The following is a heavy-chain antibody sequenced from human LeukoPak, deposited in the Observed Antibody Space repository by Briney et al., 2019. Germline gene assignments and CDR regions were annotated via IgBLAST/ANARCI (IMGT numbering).Heavy chain of an antibody. Sequence: ASVKVSCKVSGYTFTELSMHWVRQAPGKGLEWMGGFDPEDGETIYAQKIQGRVTMTEDTSTDTAYMELSSLRSEDTAVYYYLGAGFSLDYWGQGTLVTVSS. CDR2: FDPEDGET. D-gene: IGHD3-10*01. CDR1: GYTFTELS. V-gene: IGHV1-24*01. J-gene: IGHJ4*02. CDR3: LGAGFSLDY.